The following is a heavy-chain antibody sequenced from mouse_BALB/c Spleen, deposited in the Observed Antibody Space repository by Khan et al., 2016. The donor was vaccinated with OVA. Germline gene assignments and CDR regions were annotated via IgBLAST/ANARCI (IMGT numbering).Heavy chain of an antibody. CDR3: ARSLFITTVVAGDFDY. CDR1: GYTFTDYN. CDR2: INPNNGGT. J-gene: IGHJ2*01. Sequence: EVQLQQYGPELVKPGASVKIPCKASGYTFTDYNMDWVKQSHGKSLEWIGDINPNNGGTIYNQKFKGKATLTVDKSSSTGYMELRSLTSEDTAVYYCARSLFITTVVAGDFDYWGQGTTLTVSS. V-gene: IGHV1-18*01. D-gene: IGHD1-1*01.